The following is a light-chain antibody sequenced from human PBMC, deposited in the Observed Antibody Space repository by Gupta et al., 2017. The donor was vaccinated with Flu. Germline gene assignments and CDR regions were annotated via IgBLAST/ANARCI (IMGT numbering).Light chain of an antibody. CDR3: KQGYNTPLT. CDR2: VAS. V-gene: IGKV1-39*01. Sequence: PSPGSAAVRDRRSIKCLVSKSSSSYLNWYQQKPGKAPQLLIYVASSLQSGVPERFSGSGSGTDFTLTISSVQADDVGIYYCKQGYNTPLTFGGGTKVEIK. CDR1: KSSSSY. J-gene: IGKJ4*01.